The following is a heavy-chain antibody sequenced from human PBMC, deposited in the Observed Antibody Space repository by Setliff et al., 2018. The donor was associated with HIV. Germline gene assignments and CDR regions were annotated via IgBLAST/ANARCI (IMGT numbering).Heavy chain of an antibody. J-gene: IGHJ5*02. V-gene: IGHV4-39*01. Sequence: NPSETLSLTCTVSGGSISNSRYYWSWIRQPQGKGLEWIGIIYYSGSTYYNPSLKSRVTISVDTSKNQFTLKLRSVTAADAAVYSCGSRVYYYDSSGYLREAGFDPWGQGTLVTVSS. CDR1: GGSISNSRYY. CDR3: GSRVYYYDSSGYLREAGFDP. D-gene: IGHD3-22*01. CDR2: IYYSGST.